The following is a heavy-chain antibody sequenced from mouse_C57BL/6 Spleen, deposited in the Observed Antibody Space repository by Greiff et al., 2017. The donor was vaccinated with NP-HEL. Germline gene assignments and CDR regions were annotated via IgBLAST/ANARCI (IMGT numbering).Heavy chain of an antibody. J-gene: IGHJ1*03. CDR2: IYPRDGST. CDR1: GYTFTSYD. D-gene: IGHD1-1*01. Sequence: QVQLKESGPELVKPGASVKLSCKASGYTFTSYDINWVKQRPGQGLEWIGWIYPRDGSTKYNEKFKGKATLTVVTSSSTAYMELHSLTSEDSAVYFCARDYYGSSPDVWGTGTTVTVSS. V-gene: IGHV1-85*01. CDR3: ARDYYGSSPDV.